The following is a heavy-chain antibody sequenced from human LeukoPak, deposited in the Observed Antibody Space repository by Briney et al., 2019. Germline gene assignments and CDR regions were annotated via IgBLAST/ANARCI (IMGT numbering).Heavy chain of an antibody. CDR2: INHSGST. CDR3: ARGKHY. J-gene: IGHJ4*02. CDR1: GGSFSGYY. V-gene: IGHV4-34*01. Sequence: PSETLSLTCAVYGGSFSGYYWSWIRQPPGKGLEWIGEINHSGSTNYNPSLKSRVTISIDTSKNQFSLKLSSVTAADTAVYYCARGKHYWGQGTLVTVSS.